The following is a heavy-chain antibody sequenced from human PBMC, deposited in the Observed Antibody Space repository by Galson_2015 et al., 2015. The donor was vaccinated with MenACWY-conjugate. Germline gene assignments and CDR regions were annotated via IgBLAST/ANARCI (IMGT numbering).Heavy chain of an antibody. CDR1: GFTFSSYA. Sequence: SLRLSCAASGFTFSSYAMSWVRQAPGKGLEWVSAISGSGGSTYYADSVKGRFTISRDNSKNTLYLQMNSLRAEDTAVYYCAKDRDGYNYFDYWGQGTLVTVSS. CDR2: ISGSGGST. V-gene: IGHV3-23*01. J-gene: IGHJ4*02. CDR3: AKDRDGYNYFDY. D-gene: IGHD5-24*01.